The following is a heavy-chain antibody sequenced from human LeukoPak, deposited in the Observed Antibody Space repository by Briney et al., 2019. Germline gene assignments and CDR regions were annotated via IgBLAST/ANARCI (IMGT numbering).Heavy chain of an antibody. CDR1: GFTFSSYS. CDR2: IRSSSSHI. Sequence: PGGSLRLSCAASGFTFSSYSMNWVRQAPGKGLEWVSFIRSSSSHIYYADSVKGRFTISRDNAKNSLYLQMNSLRVEDTAVYYCARIAFYGDYCDYWGQGTLVTVSS. CDR3: ARIAFYGDYCDY. J-gene: IGHJ4*02. D-gene: IGHD4-17*01. V-gene: IGHV3-21*01.